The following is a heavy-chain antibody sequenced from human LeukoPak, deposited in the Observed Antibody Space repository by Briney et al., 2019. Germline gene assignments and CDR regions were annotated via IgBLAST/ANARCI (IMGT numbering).Heavy chain of an antibody. CDR3: AKGGYYYDSSGYYVDAFDI. V-gene: IGHV3-23*01. Sequence: GGSLRLSCAASGFTFSSYAMSWVRQAPGKGLEWVSAISGSGGSTYYAESVKGRFTISRDNSKNTLYLQMNSLRAEDTAVYYCAKGGYYYDSSGYYVDAFDIWGQGTMVTVSS. J-gene: IGHJ3*02. CDR2: ISGSGGST. CDR1: GFTFSSYA. D-gene: IGHD3-22*01.